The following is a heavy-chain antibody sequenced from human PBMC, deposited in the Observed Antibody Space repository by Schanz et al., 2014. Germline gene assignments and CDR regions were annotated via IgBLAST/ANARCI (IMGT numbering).Heavy chain of an antibody. CDR3: ARVRGSGSYSFHYLDL. D-gene: IGHD1-26*01. V-gene: IGHV3-74*03. CDR1: GYTFTGYW. J-gene: IGHJ4*02. Sequence: VQLVQSGAEVKKPGASVKVSCQASGYTFTGYWMHWVRQAPGKGLVWVSRINSDDTTKTYADSVKGRFTISRDNGEDTTYLQMNSLRVEDTGVYYCARVRGSGSYSFHYLDLWGQGTLVTVAS. CDR2: INSDDTTK.